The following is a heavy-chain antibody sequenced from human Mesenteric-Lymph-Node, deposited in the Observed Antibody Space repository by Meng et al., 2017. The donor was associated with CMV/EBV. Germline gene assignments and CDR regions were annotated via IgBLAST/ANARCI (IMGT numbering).Heavy chain of an antibody. J-gene: IGHJ4*02. CDR1: YD. D-gene: IGHD3-3*01. CDR2: ISADNGNT. V-gene: IGHV1-18*01. CDR3: ARRSSNFWSGSHTSYYFDY. Sequence: YDIGWVRQAPGQGLEWMGWISADNGNTNSAQGVQGRVSMTTDTSTSTAYMELTGLTSDDTALYYCARRSSNFWSGSHTSYYFDYWGQGALVTVSS.